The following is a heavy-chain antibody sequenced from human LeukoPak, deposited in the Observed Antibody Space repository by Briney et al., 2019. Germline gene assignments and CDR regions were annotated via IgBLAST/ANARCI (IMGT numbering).Heavy chain of an antibody. V-gene: IGHV3-21*01. CDR2: ISSSSSYI. CDR3: ARDAQGYGMDV. J-gene: IGHJ6*02. CDR1: GFSFSDYS. Sequence: SGGSLRLSCAASGFSFSDYSMNWVRQAPGEGLEWLSSISSSSSYIYYADSVKGRFTISRDNAKNSLYLQMNSLRAEDTAVYSCARDAQGYGMDVWGQGTTVTVSS.